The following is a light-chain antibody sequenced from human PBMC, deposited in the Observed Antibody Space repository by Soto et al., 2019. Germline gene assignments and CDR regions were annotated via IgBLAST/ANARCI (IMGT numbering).Light chain of an antibody. CDR3: QQGYNTFWT. V-gene: IGKV1-39*01. J-gene: IGKJ1*01. Sequence: DIQITHSPSSLSAFVGDSVTVTCRASQPIGTSLHWYQQRAGTAPKVLISAATKLQSGVPSRFSGRGSGTDFTLTISNLQPEDSATYFCQQGYNTFWTFGRGTKVDIK. CDR1: QPIGTS. CDR2: AAT.